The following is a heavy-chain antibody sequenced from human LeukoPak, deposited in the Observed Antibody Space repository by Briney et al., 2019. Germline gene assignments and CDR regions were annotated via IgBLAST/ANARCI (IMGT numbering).Heavy chain of an antibody. J-gene: IGHJ4*02. Sequence: GGSLRLSCAASGFTFSSYWMSWVRQAPGKGLEWVAHIKQDGSEKYYVDSVKGRFTISRDNAKNSLYLQMNSLRAEDTAVYYYARAGYSSGCHDRYFDYWGQGTLVTVSS. CDR3: ARAGYSSGCHDRYFDY. V-gene: IGHV3-7*01. CDR2: IKQDGSEK. D-gene: IGHD6-19*01. CDR1: GFTFSSYW.